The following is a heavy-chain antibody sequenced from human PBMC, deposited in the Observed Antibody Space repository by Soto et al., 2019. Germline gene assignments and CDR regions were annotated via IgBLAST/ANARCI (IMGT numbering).Heavy chain of an antibody. Sequence: PAATLSLTCTVSGGSVSSGSYYWRWIRRPPGKGLEWIGYIYYSANTKYNPSLKSRVTMSEYTSKNQFSLKLTSMTAAAAAVYSGARSGSCSGWFWGRGTLVTVSS. D-gene: IGHD6-19*01. CDR3: ARSGSCSGWF. CDR2: IYYSANT. V-gene: IGHV4-61*01. J-gene: IGHJ4*01. CDR1: GGSVSSGSYY.